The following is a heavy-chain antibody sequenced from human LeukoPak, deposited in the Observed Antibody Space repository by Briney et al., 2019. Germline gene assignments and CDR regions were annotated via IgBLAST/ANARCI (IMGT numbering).Heavy chain of an antibody. CDR2: IKQDGSEK. J-gene: IGHJ3*01. CDR1: GFTFSSYW. Sequence: QPGGSLRLSCAASGFTFSSYWMSWVRQAPGKGLEWVANIKQDGSEKYYVDSVKGRFTIARDNTKNSLRLQMNSLRVEDTAVYYCARALLLPIVTTLNEHAFDLWGQGTMVTVSS. D-gene: IGHD3-16*02. V-gene: IGHV3-7*01. CDR3: ARALLLPIVTTLNEHAFDL.